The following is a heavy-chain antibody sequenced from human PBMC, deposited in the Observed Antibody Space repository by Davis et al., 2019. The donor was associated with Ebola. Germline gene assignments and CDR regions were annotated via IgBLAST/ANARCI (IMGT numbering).Heavy chain of an antibody. V-gene: IGHV4-59*01. CDR3: ARGEDTAMVTGYYGMDV. Sequence: SETLSLTCTVSGGSISSYYWSWIRQPPGKGLECIAYIYYSGSTNYNPSLKSRVTISVDTSKNQFSLKLSSVTAADTAVYYCARGEDTAMVTGYYGMDVWGQGTTVTVSS. CDR2: IYYSGST. D-gene: IGHD5-18*01. CDR1: GGSISSYY. J-gene: IGHJ6*02.